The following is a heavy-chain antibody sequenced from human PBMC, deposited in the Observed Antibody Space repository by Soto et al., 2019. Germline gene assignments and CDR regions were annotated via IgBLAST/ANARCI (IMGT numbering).Heavy chain of an antibody. V-gene: IGHV1-18*01. CDR2: ISAHNGNT. D-gene: IGHD1-1*01. Sequence: QVHLVQSGAEVKKPGASVKVSCKASGYTFTSYGITWVRQAPGQGLEWMGWISAHNGNTDYAQKPRGRVIVTRDTSTSTASMELRSLISDDTAVYYCARGRYGDYWGQGALVTVSS. CDR3: ARGRYGDY. CDR1: GYTFTSYG. J-gene: IGHJ4*02.